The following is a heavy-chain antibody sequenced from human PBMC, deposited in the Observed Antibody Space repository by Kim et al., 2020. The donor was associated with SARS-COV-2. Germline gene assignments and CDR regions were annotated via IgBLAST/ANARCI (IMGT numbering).Heavy chain of an antibody. D-gene: IGHD3-10*01. J-gene: IGHJ3*02. CDR1: GFTFSSYW. CDR3: ASYYYGSGSSDDAFDI. V-gene: IGHV3-7*01. Sequence: GGSLRLSCAASGFTFSSYWMSWVRQAPGKGLEWVANIKQDGSEKYYVDSVKGRFTISRDNAKNSLYLQMNSLRAEDTAVYYCASYYYGSGSSDDAFDIWGQGTMVTVSS. CDR2: IKQDGSEK.